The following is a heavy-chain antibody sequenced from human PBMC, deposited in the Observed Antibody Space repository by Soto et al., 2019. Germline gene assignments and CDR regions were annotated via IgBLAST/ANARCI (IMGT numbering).Heavy chain of an antibody. V-gene: IGHV1-18*01. J-gene: IGHJ3*01. Sequence: GASVKVSCKASSYTFTSFGIIWVRQAPGQGLECMGWISAYNGNTNYAQRVQGRVTMSTDTSTSTAYMELRSLRSDDTAVYYCARGGHDSSADALDLWGQGTMVTVSS. CDR2: ISAYNGNT. D-gene: IGHD3-22*01. CDR1: SYTFTSFG. CDR3: ARGGHDSSADALDL.